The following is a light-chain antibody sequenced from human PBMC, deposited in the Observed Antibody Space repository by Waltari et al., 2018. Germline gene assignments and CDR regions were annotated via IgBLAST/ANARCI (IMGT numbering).Light chain of an antibody. J-gene: IGLJ1*01. CDR2: DVG. Sequence: QSALTKPRSVSGSPGQSVPISCTGTSSDVAGYNDVSWYQQHPGKTPKLMLYDVGKRPSGVPDRFSGSKSGNPASLTISGLQAEDEADYYCCSYAGSYTFGFGTGTKVTVL. V-gene: IGLV2-11*01. CDR3: CSYAGSYTFG. CDR1: SSDVAGYND.